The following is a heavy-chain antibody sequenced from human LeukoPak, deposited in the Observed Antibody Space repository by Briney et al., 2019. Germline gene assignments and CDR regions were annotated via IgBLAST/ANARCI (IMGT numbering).Heavy chain of an antibody. V-gene: IGHV3-69-1*01. CDR3: ARDRTTVVTPVGLPWD. Sequence: MTGGSLRLSCAASGFTFSSYAVNWVRQAPGKGLEWVSSISSGTSIYYADSVKGRFTISRDNSKNTLYLQMNSLRAEDTAVYYCARDRTTVVTPVGLPWDWGQGTLVTVSS. J-gene: IGHJ4*02. CDR1: GFTFSSYA. CDR2: ISSGTSI. D-gene: IGHD4-23*01.